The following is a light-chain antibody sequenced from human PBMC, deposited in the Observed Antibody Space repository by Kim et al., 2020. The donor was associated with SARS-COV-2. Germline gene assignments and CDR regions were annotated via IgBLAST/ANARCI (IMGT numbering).Light chain of an antibody. Sequence: EIVMTQSPATLSLSPGERATLSCRASQSVSSNLAWYQQKPGQAPRLLIYDASTRATGIPARFSGSGSGTEFTLTISSLQPEDFAVYYCQQRSNWPLTFGGGTKVDIK. CDR2: DAS. CDR1: QSVSSN. J-gene: IGKJ4*01. V-gene: IGKV3-15*01. CDR3: QQRSNWPLT.